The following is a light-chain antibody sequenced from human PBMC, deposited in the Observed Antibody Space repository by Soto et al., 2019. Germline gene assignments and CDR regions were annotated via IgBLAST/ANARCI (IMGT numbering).Light chain of an antibody. CDR1: QSIRSD. CDR2: GAS. J-gene: IGKJ5*01. V-gene: IGKV3-15*01. CDR3: HQYNNWPPIT. Sequence: EIVMTQSPASLSVSPGERVTLCCRASQSIRSDLAWYQHKPGQAPRLLMYGASTRATGTPARFSGSGSGTEFTLTISSLQSEDFAVYFCHQYNNWPPITFGQGTRLEIK.